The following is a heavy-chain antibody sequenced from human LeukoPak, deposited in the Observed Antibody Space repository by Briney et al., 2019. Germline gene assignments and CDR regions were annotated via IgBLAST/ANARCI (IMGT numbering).Heavy chain of an antibody. D-gene: IGHD2-2*02. V-gene: IGHV3-11*01. CDR2: ISSSGSTI. CDR1: GFTFSDYH. CDR3: ARDCSSTSCYIDY. Sequence: GGSLRLSCAASGFTFSDYHMSWIRQAPGKGLEWVSYISSSGSTIYYADSVKGRFTISRDNAKNSLYLQMNSLRAEDTAVYYCARDCSSTSCYIDYWGQGTLVTVSS. J-gene: IGHJ4*02.